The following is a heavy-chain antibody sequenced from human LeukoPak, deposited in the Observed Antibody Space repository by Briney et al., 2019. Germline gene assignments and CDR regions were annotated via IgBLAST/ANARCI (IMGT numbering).Heavy chain of an antibody. CDR1: GGTFSSYA. V-gene: IGHV1-69*13. D-gene: IGHD3/OR15-3a*01. Sequence: SVKVSCEASGGTFSSYAISWVRQAPGQGLEWMGGIIPIFGTANYAQKFQGRVTITADESTSTAYMELSSLRSEDTAVYYCARVGTGNGDYYYYGMDVWGQGTTVTVSS. CDR2: IIPIFGTA. CDR3: ARVGTGNGDYYYYGMDV. J-gene: IGHJ6*02.